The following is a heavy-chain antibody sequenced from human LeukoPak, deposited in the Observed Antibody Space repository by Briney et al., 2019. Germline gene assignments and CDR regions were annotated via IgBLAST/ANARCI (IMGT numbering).Heavy chain of an antibody. J-gene: IGHJ3*02. CDR3: ASDRIEVDAFDI. CDR1: GGSISSGSYF. V-gene: IGHV4-61*02. CDR2: IYTSGST. D-gene: IGHD2-15*01. Sequence: SETLSLTCTVSGGSISSGSYFWSWIRQPAGKGLEWIGRIYTSGSTNYDPSLKSRVTISVDTSKNQFSLKLSSVTAADTAVYYCASDRIEVDAFDIWGQGTMVTVSS.